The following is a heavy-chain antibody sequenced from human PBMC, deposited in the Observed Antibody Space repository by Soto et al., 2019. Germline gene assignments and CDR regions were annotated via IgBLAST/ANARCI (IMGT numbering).Heavy chain of an antibody. CDR3: ARARYCSGGSCYSEFYFDY. J-gene: IGHJ4*02. V-gene: IGHV3-48*04. D-gene: IGHD2-15*01. CDR1: GFTFSSYS. CDR2: ISSSSSTI. Sequence: GGSLRLSCAASGFTFSSYSMNWVRQAPGKGLEWVSYISSSSSTIYYADSVKGRFTISRDNAKNSLYLQMNSLRAEDTAVYYCARARYCSGGSCYSEFYFDYWGQGTLVTVSS.